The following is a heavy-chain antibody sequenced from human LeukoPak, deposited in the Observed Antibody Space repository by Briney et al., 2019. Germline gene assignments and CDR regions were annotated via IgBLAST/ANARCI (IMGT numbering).Heavy chain of an antibody. D-gene: IGHD6-13*01. CDR3: ARGSSSWYARYFQH. J-gene: IGHJ1*01. V-gene: IGHV4-34*01. CDR2: INHSGST. Sequence: TSETLSLTCAVYGGSFSGYYWSWIRQPPGKGLEWIGEINHSGSTNYNPSLKSRVTISVDKSKNQFSLKLSSVTAADTAVYYCARGSSSWYARYFQHWGQGTLVTVSS. CDR1: GGSFSGYY.